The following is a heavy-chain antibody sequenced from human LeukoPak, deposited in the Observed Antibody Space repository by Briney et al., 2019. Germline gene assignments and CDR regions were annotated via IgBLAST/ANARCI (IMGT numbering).Heavy chain of an antibody. CDR3: ARKGRLPIAFSSHYDSSGYFPY. D-gene: IGHD3-22*01. CDR2: IYYSGST. Sequence: SETLSLTCTVSGGSISSSSYYWGWICQPPGKGLEWIGSIYYSGSTYYNPSLKSRVTISVDTSKNQFSLKLSSVTAADTAVYYCARKGRLPIAFSSHYDSSGYFPYWGQGTLVTVSS. V-gene: IGHV4-39*07. J-gene: IGHJ1*01. CDR1: GGSISSSSYY.